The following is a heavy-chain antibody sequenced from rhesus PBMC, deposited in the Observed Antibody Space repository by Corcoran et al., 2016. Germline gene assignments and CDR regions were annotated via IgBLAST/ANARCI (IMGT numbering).Heavy chain of an antibody. CDR2: IYWNDNK. Sequence: QVTLRESGPALVKPTQTLTLTCTFSGFSISTPGTGVGCIRQPPGKAPEWLASIYWNDNKYYRTSLKSRLTISKDTSKNQVVLTMTNMDPIDTATYHCARVPYFYGTADYWGQGLLVTVSS. CDR1: GFSISTPGTG. J-gene: IGHJ4*01. D-gene: IGHD3-28*01. CDR3: ARVPYFYGTADY. V-gene: IGHV2-95*01.